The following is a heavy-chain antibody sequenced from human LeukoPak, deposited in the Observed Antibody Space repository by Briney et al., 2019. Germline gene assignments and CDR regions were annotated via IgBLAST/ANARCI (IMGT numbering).Heavy chain of an antibody. J-gene: IGHJ4*02. Sequence: GGSLRLSCAASGFTFSSYWMNWVRQAPGKGLEWVANIKEDGTETYYVDSVKGRFTISRDNAKNSLYLQMNSLRVEDTAVYYCAKEGRSLQTYWGQGTLVTVSS. D-gene: IGHD5-24*01. CDR3: AKEGRSLQTY. V-gene: IGHV3-7*03. CDR2: IKEDGTET. CDR1: GFTFSSYW.